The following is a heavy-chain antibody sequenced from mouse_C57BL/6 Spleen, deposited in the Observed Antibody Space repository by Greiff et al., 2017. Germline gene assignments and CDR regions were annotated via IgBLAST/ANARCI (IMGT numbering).Heavy chain of an antibody. J-gene: IGHJ1*03. CDR2: IYPGSGNT. CDR1: GYTFTDYY. D-gene: IGHD1-1*01. V-gene: IGHV1-76*01. Sequence: QVQLQQSGAELVRPGASVKLSCKASGYTFTDYYINWVKQRPGQGLEWIARIYPGSGNTYYNEKFKGKATLTAEKSSSTAYMQLSSLTSEDSAVYFCARDYYGSSYRHFDVWGTGTTVTVSS. CDR3: ARDYYGSSYRHFDV.